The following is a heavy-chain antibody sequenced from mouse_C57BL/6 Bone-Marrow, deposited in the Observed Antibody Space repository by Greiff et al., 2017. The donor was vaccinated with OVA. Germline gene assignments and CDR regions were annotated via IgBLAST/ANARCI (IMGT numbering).Heavy chain of an antibody. V-gene: IGHV1-82*01. J-gene: IGHJ3*01. Sequence: QVQLQQSGPELVKPGASVKISCKASGYAFSSSLMNWVKQRPGKGLEWIGRIYPGDGDTNYNGKFKGKATLTADKSSSTAYMQLSSLTSEDSAVYFCANEVARRGFAYWGQGTLVTVSA. CDR1: GYAFSSSL. D-gene: IGHD1-3*01. CDR2: IYPGDGDT. CDR3: ANEVARRGFAY.